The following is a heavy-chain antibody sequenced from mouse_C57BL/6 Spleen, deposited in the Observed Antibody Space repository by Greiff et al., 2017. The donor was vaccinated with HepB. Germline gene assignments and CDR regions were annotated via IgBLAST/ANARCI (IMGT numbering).Heavy chain of an antibody. J-gene: IGHJ4*01. Sequence: VQLQQPGAELVRPGSSVKLSCKASGYTFTSYWMDWVKQRPGQGLEWIGNIYPSDSETHYNQKFKDKATLTVDKSSSTAYMQLSSLTSEDSAVYYCARSGLRVSYYYAMDYWGQGTSVTVSS. CDR3: ARSGLRVSYYYAMDY. D-gene: IGHD1-1*01. CDR2: IYPSDSET. CDR1: GYTFTSYW. V-gene: IGHV1-61*01.